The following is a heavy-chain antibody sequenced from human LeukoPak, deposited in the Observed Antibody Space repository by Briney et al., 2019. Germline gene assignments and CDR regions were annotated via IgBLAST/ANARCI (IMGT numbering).Heavy chain of an antibody. CDR2: IYYSGST. CDR3: ARLPYYYDSSGYTFDI. CDR1: GGSISSSSYY. V-gene: IGHV4-39*01. D-gene: IGHD3-22*01. Sequence: PSETLSLTCTVSGGSISSSSYYWGWIRQPPGQGREWIRTIYYSGSTYYNPSLKSRVTISVDTSKNQFSLKLSSVSAADTAVYYCARLPYYYDSSGYTFDIWGQGTMVTVSS. J-gene: IGHJ3*02.